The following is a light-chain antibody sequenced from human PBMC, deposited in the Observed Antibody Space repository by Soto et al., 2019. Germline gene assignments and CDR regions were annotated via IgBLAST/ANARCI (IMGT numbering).Light chain of an antibody. CDR3: CSYACSSTYVV. Sequence: QSALTQPASVSGSPGQSITISCTGTSSDVGSYNLVSWYQQHPGKAPKLMIYEGSKRPSGVSNRCSGSKSGNTASLTISGLQAEDEADYYCCSYACSSTYVVFGGGTQLTVL. CDR2: EGS. CDR1: SSDVGSYNL. V-gene: IGLV2-23*01. J-gene: IGLJ2*01.